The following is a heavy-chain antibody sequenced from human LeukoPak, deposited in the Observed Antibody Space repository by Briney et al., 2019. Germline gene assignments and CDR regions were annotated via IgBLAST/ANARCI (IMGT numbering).Heavy chain of an antibody. V-gene: IGHV1-58*01. CDR2: IVVGSGNT. D-gene: IGHD3-22*01. CDR1: GFTFTSSA. CDR3: AASPDYYDSSGYSYYFDY. Sequence: SVKVSCKASGFTFTSSAVQWVRQARGQRLEWIGWIVVGSGNTNYAQKFQERVTITRDTSTSTAYMELSSLRSEDTAVYYCAASPDYYDSSGYSYYFDYWGQGTLVTVSS. J-gene: IGHJ4*02.